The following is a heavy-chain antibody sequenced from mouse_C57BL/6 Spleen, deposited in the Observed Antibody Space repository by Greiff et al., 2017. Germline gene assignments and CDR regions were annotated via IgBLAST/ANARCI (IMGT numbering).Heavy chain of an antibody. CDR1: GYTFTDYY. CDR3: ARATSLVFDY. D-gene: IGHD2-12*01. Sequence: QVQLQQSGAELVRPGASVKLSCKASGYTFTDYYINWVKQRPGQGLEWIGRIYPGSGNTYYNEKFKGKATLTAEKSSSTAYMQLSSLTSEDSAVSWCARATSLVFDYWGQGTTLTVSS. J-gene: IGHJ2*01. V-gene: IGHV1-76*01. CDR2: IYPGSGNT.